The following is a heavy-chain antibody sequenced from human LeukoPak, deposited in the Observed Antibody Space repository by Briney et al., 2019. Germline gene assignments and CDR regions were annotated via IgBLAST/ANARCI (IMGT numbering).Heavy chain of an antibody. Sequence: NPSETLSLTCTVSGGSISSYYWNWIRQPPGKGLEWIGYIYYTGSTNYNPTLKSRVTISVDTSKNQFSLKLSSVTAADTAVYYCARDLGPWAGLAFDIWGQGTMVTVSS. CDR1: GGSISSYY. D-gene: IGHD3-16*01. V-gene: IGHV4-59*01. J-gene: IGHJ3*02. CDR3: ARDLGPWAGLAFDI. CDR2: IYYTGST.